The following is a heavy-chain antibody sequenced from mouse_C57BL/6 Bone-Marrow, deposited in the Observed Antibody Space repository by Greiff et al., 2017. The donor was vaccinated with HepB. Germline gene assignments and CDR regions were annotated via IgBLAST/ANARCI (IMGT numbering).Heavy chain of an antibody. Sequence: EVQLQQSGPELVKPGASVKISCKASGYTFTDYYMNWVKQSHGKSLEWIGDINPNNGGTSYNQKFKGKATLTVDKSSSTAYMELRSLTSEDSAVYYCVLYSNDYWGQGTTLTVSS. CDR3: VLYSNDY. CDR2: INPNNGGT. V-gene: IGHV1-26*01. J-gene: IGHJ2*01. CDR1: GYTFTDYY. D-gene: IGHD2-5*01.